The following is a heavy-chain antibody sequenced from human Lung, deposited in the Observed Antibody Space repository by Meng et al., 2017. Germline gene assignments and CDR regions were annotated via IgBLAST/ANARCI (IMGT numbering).Heavy chain of an antibody. J-gene: IGHJ4*02. CDR3: ARGYDILTGPPLDY. Sequence: QVHLQEWGAGLLEPAETLSLPCPVYGGSFSRYYWSWIRQPPGKGLEWIGEINHSGSTNYNPSLKSRVTISVDTSKNQFSLKLSSVTAADTAVYYCARGYDILTGPPLDYWGQGTLVTVSS. D-gene: IGHD3-9*01. V-gene: IGHV4-34*01. CDR1: GGSFSRYY. CDR2: INHSGST.